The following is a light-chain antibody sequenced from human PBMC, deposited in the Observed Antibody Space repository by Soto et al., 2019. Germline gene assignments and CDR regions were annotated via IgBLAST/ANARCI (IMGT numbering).Light chain of an antibody. V-gene: IGLV1-40*01. CDR2: SNN. Sequence: QAVLTQPPSVSGAPGQRVTIPCTGSRSNIGEGYDVHWYQQLPGTAPKLLIYSNNLRPSGVPDRFSGSKSGTSASLAITGLQADDEADYYCQSYDRLSAVVVFGGGTKLTVL. CDR3: QSYDRLSAVVV. J-gene: IGLJ2*01. CDR1: RSNIGEGYD.